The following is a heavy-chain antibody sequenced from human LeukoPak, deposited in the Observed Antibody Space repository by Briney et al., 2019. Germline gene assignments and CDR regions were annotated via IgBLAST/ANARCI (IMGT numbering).Heavy chain of an antibody. Sequence: GGSLRLSCAASGFTFSNSWMSWVRQAPGKGLEWVAIINQDGSEKYYVDSVKGRLSISRDNSKNSLYLQMNSLRAEDTAVYYCATPPRGFSSYWGPGTLVTVSS. D-gene: IGHD5-18*01. CDR1: GFTFSNSW. CDR2: INQDGSEK. CDR3: ATPPRGFSSY. J-gene: IGHJ4*02. V-gene: IGHV3-7*05.